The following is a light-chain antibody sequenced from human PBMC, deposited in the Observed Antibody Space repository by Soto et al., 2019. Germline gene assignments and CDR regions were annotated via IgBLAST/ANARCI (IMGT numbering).Light chain of an antibody. J-gene: IGKJ5*01. CDR3: QQYNNWPPIT. Sequence: EIVLTQSPGTLSLSPGERVTLSCRASQSVSSKLAWYQQKPGQAPRLLIYGASTRATGIPARFSGSGSGTEFTLTISSLQSEDFAVYYCQQYNNWPPITFGQGTRLEIK. CDR2: GAS. V-gene: IGKV3-15*01. CDR1: QSVSSK.